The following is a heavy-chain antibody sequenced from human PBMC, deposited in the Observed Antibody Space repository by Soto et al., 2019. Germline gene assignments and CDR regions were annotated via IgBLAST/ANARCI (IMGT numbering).Heavy chain of an antibody. J-gene: IGHJ6*02. V-gene: IGHV1-2*04. CDR1: GYTFTGYY. D-gene: IGHD5-12*01. CDR3: ARGGYIKPRGDYYYGMDV. Sequence: ASVKVSCKASGYTFTGYYMHWVRQAPGQGLEWMGWINPNSGGTNYAQKFQGWVTMTRDTSISTAYMELGRLRSDDTAVYYCARGGYIKPRGDYYYGMDVWGQGTTVTVSS. CDR2: INPNSGGT.